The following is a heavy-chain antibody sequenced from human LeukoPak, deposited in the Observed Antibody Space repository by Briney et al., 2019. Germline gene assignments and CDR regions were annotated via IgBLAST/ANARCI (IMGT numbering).Heavy chain of an antibody. Sequence: GGSLRLSCAASGFTFSSYSMNWVRQAPGKGLEWVSSISSSSNYIYYADSLKGRFTISRDNAKNSLYLQMNSLRAEDTAVYYCAITEYYYYYMDVWGKGTTVTVSS. D-gene: IGHD2-8*02. V-gene: IGHV3-21*01. J-gene: IGHJ6*03. CDR2: ISSSSNYI. CDR1: GFTFSSYS. CDR3: AITEYYYYYMDV.